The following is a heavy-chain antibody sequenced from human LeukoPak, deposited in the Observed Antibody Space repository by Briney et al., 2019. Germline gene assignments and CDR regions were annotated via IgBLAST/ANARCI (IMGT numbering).Heavy chain of an antibody. CDR2: INTRGGST. CDR1: GYSFTSYY. J-gene: IGHJ6*03. V-gene: IGHV1-46*01. Sequence: ASVKVSCKASGYSFTSYYIHWVRQAPGQGLEWMGIINTRGGSTSYAQKFQGRVTITADKSTSTAYMELSSLRSEDTAVYYCASRRSLGYCSGGSCRENYYYYYMDVWGKGTTVTVSS. CDR3: ASRRSLGYCSGGSCRENYYYYYMDV. D-gene: IGHD2-15*01.